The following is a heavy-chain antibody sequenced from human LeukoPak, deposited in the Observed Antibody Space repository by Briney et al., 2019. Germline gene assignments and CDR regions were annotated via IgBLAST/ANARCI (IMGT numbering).Heavy chain of an antibody. D-gene: IGHD3-22*01. CDR1: GGSISSYY. V-gene: IGHV4-59*01. J-gene: IGHJ4*02. CDR3: ARDSGYYDSSGYYTA. CDR2: IYYSGST. Sequence: PSETLSLTCTVSGGSISSYYWSWIRQPPGKGLEWIGYIYYSGSTNYNPSLKSRVTISVDTSKNQFSLKLTSVTAADTAVYYCARDSGYYDSSGYYTAWGQGTLVTVSS.